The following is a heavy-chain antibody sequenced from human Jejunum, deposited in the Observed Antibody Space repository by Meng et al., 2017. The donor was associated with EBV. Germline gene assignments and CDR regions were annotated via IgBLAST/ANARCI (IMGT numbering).Heavy chain of an antibody. CDR1: GYSMSNSNW. Sequence: QVQLQEWGPGLVKPSDTLSLPCAVSGYSMSNSNWWGWIRQPPGKGLEWIGYIYYTGTTYYNPSLKSRVTMSIDTSKNHFSLKLTSVTTMDTAVYYCAKRMPGTGFDYWGQGTLVTVSS. D-gene: IGHD1-1*01. V-gene: IGHV4-28*01. J-gene: IGHJ4*02. CDR3: AKRMPGTGFDY. CDR2: IYYTGTT.